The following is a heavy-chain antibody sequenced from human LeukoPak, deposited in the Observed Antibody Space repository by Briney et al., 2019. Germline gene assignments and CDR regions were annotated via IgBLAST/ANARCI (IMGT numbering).Heavy chain of an antibody. CDR1: GGSFTDYY. Sequence: SETLSLTCAVYGGSFTDYYWSWIRHLPGKGLEWIGEIHHRAGANYNPSLWGRVTISADTSKNQFSLHLISVTAADTATFYCARGPVRDDGLTGISYYFGLDVWGHGTTVTVFS. CDR2: IHHRAGA. V-gene: IGHV4-34*01. D-gene: IGHD2-21*02. J-gene: IGHJ6*02. CDR3: ARGPVRDDGLTGISYYFGLDV.